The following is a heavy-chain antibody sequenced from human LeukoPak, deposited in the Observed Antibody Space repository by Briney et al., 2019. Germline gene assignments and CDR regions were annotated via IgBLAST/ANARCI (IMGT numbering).Heavy chain of an antibody. CDR3: ARHAVVTAINDAFDI. Sequence: GESLKISCQASGYSFPNYWIGWVRQMPGKGLEWMGIIYPGDSDTRYSPSFQGLVTISADKSISTAYLQWSSLKASDTAMYYCARHAVVTAINDAFDIWGQGTMVTVSS. CDR1: GYSFPNYW. D-gene: IGHD2-21*02. V-gene: IGHV5-51*01. CDR2: IYPGDSDT. J-gene: IGHJ3*02.